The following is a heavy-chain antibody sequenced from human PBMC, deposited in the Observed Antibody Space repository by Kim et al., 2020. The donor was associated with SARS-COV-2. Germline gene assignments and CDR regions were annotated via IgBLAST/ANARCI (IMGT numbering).Heavy chain of an antibody. CDR1: GYTLTELS. J-gene: IGHJ5*02. CDR2: FDPEDGET. V-gene: IGHV1-24*01. Sequence: ASVKVSCKVSGYTLTELSMHWVRQAPGKGLEGMGGFDPEDGETIYAQKFQGRVTMTEDTSTDTAYMELSSLRSEDTAVYYCATSITIFGGFDPWGQGTLVTVSS. D-gene: IGHD3-3*01. CDR3: ATSITIFGGFDP.